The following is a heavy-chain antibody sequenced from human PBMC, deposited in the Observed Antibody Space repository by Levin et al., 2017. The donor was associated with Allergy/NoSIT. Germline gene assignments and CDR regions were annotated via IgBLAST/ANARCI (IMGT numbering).Heavy chain of an antibody. CDR3: ARARLLWFGELLLGGWFDP. V-gene: IGHV4-30-2*01. CDR1: GGSISSGGYS. CDR2: IYHSGST. D-gene: IGHD3-10*01. Sequence: LRLSCAVSGGSISSGGYSWSWIRQPPGKGLEWIGYIYHSGSTYYNPSLKSRVTISVDRSKNQFSLKLSSVTAADTAVYYCARARLLWFGELLLGGWFDPWGQGTLVTVSS. J-gene: IGHJ5*02.